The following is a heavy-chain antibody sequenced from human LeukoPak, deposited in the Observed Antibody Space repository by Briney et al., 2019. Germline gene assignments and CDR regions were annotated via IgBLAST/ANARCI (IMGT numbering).Heavy chain of an antibody. CDR1: GYSFSYSW. Sequence: GESLKISCQTSGYSFSYSWIGWVRHTPAKGLEWMGIIYPGDSDTAYSPSFEGQVTISADTSIRTVYLQWGSLQVSDTAVYYCAKHICGRYNSHWPYYYIDVWGIGTTVIVYS. J-gene: IGHJ6*03. CDR2: IYPGDSDT. CDR3: AKHICGRYNSHWPYYYIDV. V-gene: IGHV5-51*01. D-gene: IGHD1-1*01.